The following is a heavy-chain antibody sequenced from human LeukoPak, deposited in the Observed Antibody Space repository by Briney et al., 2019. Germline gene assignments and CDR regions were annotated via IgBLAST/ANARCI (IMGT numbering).Heavy chain of an antibody. Sequence: PGGSLRLSCAASGFTFDDYAMHWVRQAPGKGLEWVSAINWNSVTIAYADSVKGRFTISRDNAKNSLYLQMNSLRTEDTALYYGAGAKGASTVGATNWFDPWGQGTLVTVSS. J-gene: IGHJ5*02. CDR1: GFTFDDYA. V-gene: IGHV3-9*01. D-gene: IGHD1-26*01. CDR2: INWNSVTI. CDR3: AGAKGASTVGATNWFDP.